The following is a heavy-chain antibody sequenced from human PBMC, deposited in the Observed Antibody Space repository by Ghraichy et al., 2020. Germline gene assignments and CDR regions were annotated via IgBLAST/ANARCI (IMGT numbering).Heavy chain of an antibody. D-gene: IGHD6-13*01. V-gene: IGHV4-39*01. CDR1: GGSISSSSYY. CDR2: IYYSGST. Sequence: SETLSLTCTVSGGSISSSSYYWGWIRQPPGKGLEWIGSIYYSGSTYYNPSLKSRVTISVDTSKNQFSLKLSSVTAADTAVYYCARRGPIAAAGYYFDYWGQGTLVTVSS. J-gene: IGHJ4*02. CDR3: ARRGPIAAAGYYFDY.